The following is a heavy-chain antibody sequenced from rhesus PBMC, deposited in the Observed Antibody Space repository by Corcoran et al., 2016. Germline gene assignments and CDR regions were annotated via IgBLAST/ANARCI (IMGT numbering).Heavy chain of an antibody. CDR3: ARGLSWNYRLDY. CDR1: GYSISSGYD. J-gene: IGHJ4*01. D-gene: IGHD1-1*01. Sequence: QVQLQESGPGVVKPSETLSLTCAVSGYSISSGYDWSWIRQPPGKGLEWIGYIYGSIGSTTYNPSLKNRVTISKETSKNQFSLKLSSVTAADTAVYDCARGLSWNYRLDYWGQGVLVTVSS. V-gene: IGHV4-76*01. CDR2: IYGSIGST.